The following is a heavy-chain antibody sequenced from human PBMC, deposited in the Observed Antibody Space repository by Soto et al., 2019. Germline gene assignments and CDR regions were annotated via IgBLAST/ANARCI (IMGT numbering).Heavy chain of an antibody. D-gene: IGHD3-10*01. CDR2: ITSNGGSI. CDR1: GFTFSSYA. CDR3: ARVGPYHSHAFDI. Sequence: EVQLVESGGGLVQPGGSLRLSCVASGFTFSSYAVHWVRQAPGKGLEYVSAITSNGGSIYYANSVKGRFTISRDNSKNTLYLQMGSLRAEDMAVYYCARVGPYHSHAFDIWGQGTMVTVSS. J-gene: IGHJ3*02. V-gene: IGHV3-64*01.